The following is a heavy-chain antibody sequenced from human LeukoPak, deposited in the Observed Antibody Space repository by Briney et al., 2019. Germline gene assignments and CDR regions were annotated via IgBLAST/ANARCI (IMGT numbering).Heavy chain of an antibody. CDR3: AKNYGSGSYQEFDP. J-gene: IGHJ5*02. Sequence: PGGSLRLSCAASGFTFSSYAMSWVRQAPGKGLEWVSAISGSGGSTYYADSVKGRFTISRDNSKNTLYLQMNSLRAEDMAVYYCAKNYGSGSYQEFDPWGQGTLVTVSS. CDR2: ISGSGGST. D-gene: IGHD3-10*01. V-gene: IGHV3-23*01. CDR1: GFTFSSYA.